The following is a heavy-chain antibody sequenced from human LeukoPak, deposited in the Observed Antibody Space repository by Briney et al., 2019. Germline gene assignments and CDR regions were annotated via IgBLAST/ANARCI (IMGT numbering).Heavy chain of an antibody. CDR3: EGDNYYYGSGRPAQFDY. Sequence: ASVKVSCKASGGTFSSYAISWVRQAPGQGLEWRVGIIPIFGTANYAQKFQGRVTITADESTSTAYMELSSLRSEDTAVYYGEGDNYYYGSGRPAQFDYWGQGTLVTVSS. V-gene: IGHV1-69*13. J-gene: IGHJ4*02. CDR1: GGTFSSYA. CDR2: IIPIFGTA. D-gene: IGHD3-10*01.